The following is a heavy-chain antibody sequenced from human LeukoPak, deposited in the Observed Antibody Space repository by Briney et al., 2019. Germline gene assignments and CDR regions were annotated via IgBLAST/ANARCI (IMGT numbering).Heavy chain of an antibody. D-gene: IGHD3-22*01. CDR1: GGSTSSYY. CDR2: IYYSGST. V-gene: IGHV4-59*01. J-gene: IGHJ4*02. Sequence: PSETLSLTCTVSGGSTSSYYWSWIRQPPGKGLGWIGYIYYSGSTNYNPSLKSRVTISVDTSKNQFSLKLSSVTAADTAVYYCARGGRYYYDSSGYPVWGQGTLVTVSS. CDR3: ARGGRYYYDSSGYPV.